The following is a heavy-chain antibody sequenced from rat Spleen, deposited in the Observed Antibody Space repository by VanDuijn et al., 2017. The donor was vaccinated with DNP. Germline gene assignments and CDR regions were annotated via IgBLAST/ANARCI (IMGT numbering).Heavy chain of an antibody. V-gene: IGHV5-22*01. Sequence: EVQLVESGGGLVQPGRSLKLSCTASGFTFSNYGMAWVRQAPTKGLEWVASISYEGSSTYYGDSVKGRFTFSRDIAKSTLYLQMNSLRSEDTATYYCARRAYYGLSFYFDFWGQGVMVTVSS. CDR1: GFTFSNYG. CDR3: ARRAYYGLSFYFDF. CDR2: ISYEGSST. J-gene: IGHJ2*01. D-gene: IGHD1-6*01.